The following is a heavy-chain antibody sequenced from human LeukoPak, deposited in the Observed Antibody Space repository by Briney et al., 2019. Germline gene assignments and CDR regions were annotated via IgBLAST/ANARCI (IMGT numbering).Heavy chain of an antibody. D-gene: IGHD3-22*01. CDR3: ARVSPYYYDSSGYFDY. Sequence: SETLSLTCTVSGGSIGSSSYYWGWIRQPPGKGLEWIGSIYYSGSTYYNPSLKSRVTISVDTSKNQFSLKLSSVTAADTAVYYCARVSPYYYDSSGYFDYWGQGTLVTVSS. CDR2: IYYSGST. CDR1: GGSIGSSSYY. J-gene: IGHJ4*02. V-gene: IGHV4-39*07.